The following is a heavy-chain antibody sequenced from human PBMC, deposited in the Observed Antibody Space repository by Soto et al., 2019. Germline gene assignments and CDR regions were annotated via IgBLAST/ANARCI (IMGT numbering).Heavy chain of an antibody. J-gene: IGHJ4*02. CDR1: GFTFSSYA. CDR2: ISNSGGST. V-gene: IGHV3-23*01. Sequence: PGGSLRLSCAASGFTFSSYAMNWVRQAPGKGLEWVSAISNSGGSTYYADSVKGRFTISRDNSKNTLYLQMNSLRAEDTALYYCAKWAAAGLDYWGQGTLVTVSS. CDR3: AKWAAAGLDY. D-gene: IGHD6-13*01.